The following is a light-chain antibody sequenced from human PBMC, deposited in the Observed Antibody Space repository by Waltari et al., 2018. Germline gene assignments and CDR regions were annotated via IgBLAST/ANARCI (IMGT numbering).Light chain of an antibody. Sequence: QSLLTQPPSASGTPGQRVTISCSGDSSNIGGSTVHWYQQIPGAAPKLLIYNNDQRPSGVPERFSGSQSGTSASLAISGLQSEDDGYYYCAAWDDSLTGPVFGIGTKVTVL. CDR1: SSNIGGST. V-gene: IGLV1-44*01. CDR3: AAWDDSLTGPV. CDR2: NND. J-gene: IGLJ1*01.